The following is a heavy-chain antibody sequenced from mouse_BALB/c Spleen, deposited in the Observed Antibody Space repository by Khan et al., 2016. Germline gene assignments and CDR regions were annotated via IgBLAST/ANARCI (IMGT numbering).Heavy chain of an antibody. CDR3: ARGDY. J-gene: IGHJ2*01. CDR2: ISSGSSTI. V-gene: IGHV5-17*02. CDR1: GFTFSRFG. Sequence: EVELVESGGGLVQPGGSRKLSCAASGFTFSRFGMHWVRQTPEKGLEWVAYISSGSSTIYYVDTLKGRFTISRDNPTNALFLQMTSLRSEDTAMYYCARGDYWGQGTTLTVSS.